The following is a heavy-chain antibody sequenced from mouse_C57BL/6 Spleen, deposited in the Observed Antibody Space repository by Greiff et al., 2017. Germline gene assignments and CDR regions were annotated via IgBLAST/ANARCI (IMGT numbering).Heavy chain of an antibody. D-gene: IGHD1-1*01. V-gene: IGHV1-64*01. J-gene: IGHJ2*01. CDR1: GYTFTSYW. CDR3: ARALISTVFSFFDY. CDR2: IHPNSSST. Sequence: QVQLQQPGAELVKPGASVKLSCKASGYTFTSYWMHWVKQRPGQGLEWIGMIHPNSSSTNYNDKYKGKATLTVDKSSITSYMQLSSLTSADSAVYYCARALISTVFSFFDYWGQGTTLTVSS.